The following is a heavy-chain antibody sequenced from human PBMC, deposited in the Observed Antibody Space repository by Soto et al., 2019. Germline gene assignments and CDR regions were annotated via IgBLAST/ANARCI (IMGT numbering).Heavy chain of an antibody. Sequence: GGSLRLSCAASRFTFSSYAMSWVRQVPGKGLEWVSAISGSGGRTYHGDSVKGRFTLSRDNSKNTLYLQMNSLGAEETAVYFCAIPRGYCSSTSCPALDAFDIWGQGTMVTVSS. CDR3: AIPRGYCSSTSCPALDAFDI. CDR1: RFTFSSYA. D-gene: IGHD2-2*01. J-gene: IGHJ3*02. CDR2: ISGSGGRT. V-gene: IGHV3-23*01.